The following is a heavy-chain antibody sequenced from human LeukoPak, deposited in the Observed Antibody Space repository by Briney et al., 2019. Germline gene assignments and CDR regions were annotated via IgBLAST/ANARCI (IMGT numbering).Heavy chain of an antibody. CDR3: ARGSVLEQWLIPGVY. CDR1: GGSISSYY. V-gene: IGHV4-4*02. J-gene: IGHJ4*02. D-gene: IGHD6-19*01. Sequence: SETLSLTCTVSGGSISSYYWSWVRQPPGKGLEWIGEIYHSGSTNYNPSLKSRVTISVDKSKNQFSLKLSSVTAADTAVYYCARGSVLEQWLIPGVYWGQGTLVTVSS. CDR2: IYHSGST.